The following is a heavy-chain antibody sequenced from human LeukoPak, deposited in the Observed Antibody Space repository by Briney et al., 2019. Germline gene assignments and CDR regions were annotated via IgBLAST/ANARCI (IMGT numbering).Heavy chain of an antibody. J-gene: IGHJ4*02. CDR2: IKQDGSEK. D-gene: IGHD6-19*01. CDR3: ARDQYSSGWYREFDY. CDR1: GFTFSSYW. Sequence: PGGSLRLSCAASGFTFSSYWMTWVRQAPVKGLEWVANIKQDGSEKNHVDSVKGRFTISRDNAKNSLYLQMNSLRAEDTAIYYCARDQYSSGWYREFDYWGQGTLVTVSS. V-gene: IGHV3-7*05.